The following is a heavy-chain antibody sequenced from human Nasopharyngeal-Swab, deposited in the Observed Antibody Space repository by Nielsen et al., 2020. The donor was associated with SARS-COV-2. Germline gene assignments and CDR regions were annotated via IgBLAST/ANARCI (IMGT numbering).Heavy chain of an antibody. D-gene: IGHD3-9*01. CDR3: ARSTYYDILTGYYFLYYFDY. V-gene: IGHV4-34*01. CDR2: INHSGST. CDR1: GGSISSYY. J-gene: IGHJ4*02. Sequence: SETLSLTCTVSGGSISSYYWSWIRQPPGKGLEWFGEINHSGSTNYNPSLKSRVTISVDTPKNQFSLKLSPVTAADTAVYYCARSTYYDILTGYYFLYYFDYWGQGTLVTVSS.